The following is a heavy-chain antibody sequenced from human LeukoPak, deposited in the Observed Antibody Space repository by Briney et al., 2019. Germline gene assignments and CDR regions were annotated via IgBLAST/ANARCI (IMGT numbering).Heavy chain of an antibody. CDR1: GFTSSSYG. Sequence: GGSLRLSCAASGFTSSSYGMTWVRQAPGKGLEWVSYISSTSRTIYDADSVKGRFTISRDNAKNSLYLQRNSLRDEDTAVYYCARDPLRWLQNNYYYYYMDVWGKGTTVTVSS. CDR2: ISSTSRTI. CDR3: ARDPLRWLQNNYYYYYMDV. J-gene: IGHJ6*03. V-gene: IGHV3-48*02. D-gene: IGHD5-24*01.